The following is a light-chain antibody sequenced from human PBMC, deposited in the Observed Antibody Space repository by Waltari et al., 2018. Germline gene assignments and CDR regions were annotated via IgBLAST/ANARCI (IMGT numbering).Light chain of an antibody. CDR1: QSVLYSTTNKNY. V-gene: IGKV4-1*01. CDR3: QQYYTTRT. Sequence: DIVMTQSPDSLAVSLGERATIHCKSSQSVLYSTTNKNYLAWYHQKPGQPPKLLIYWASTRESGVPDRFSGSGSGTDFTLTISSLQAEDVAVYYCQQYYTTRTFGQGTKVEIK. CDR2: WAS. J-gene: IGKJ1*01.